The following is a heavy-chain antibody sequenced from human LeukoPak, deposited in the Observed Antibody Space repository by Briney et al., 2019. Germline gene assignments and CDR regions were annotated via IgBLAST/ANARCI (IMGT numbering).Heavy chain of an antibody. D-gene: IGHD2-2*01. J-gene: IGHJ4*02. Sequence: GGSLRLSCAVSGFAFGSEAMSWVRQSPARGLEWVASISPGGGTTYYADYVKGRFTISRDNSKNSLFVQMNSLRAEDTAVYYCARSPTVSVGDCSSVTCQADYWGQGTLVTVSS. V-gene: IGHV3-23*01. CDR1: GFAFGSEA. CDR3: ARSPTVSVGDCSSVTCQADY. CDR2: ISPGGGTT.